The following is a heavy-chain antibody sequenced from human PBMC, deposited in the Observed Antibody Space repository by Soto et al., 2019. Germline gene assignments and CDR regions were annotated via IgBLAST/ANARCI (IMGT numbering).Heavy chain of an antibody. D-gene: IGHD3-10*01. J-gene: IGHJ6*02. CDR3: ASSLWFGELPDDYYYYGMDV. V-gene: IGHV4-34*01. Sequence: SETLSLTCAVYGGSFSGYYWSWIRQPPGKGLEWIGEINHSGSTNYNPSLKSRVTISVDTSKNQFSLKLSSVTAADTAVYYCASSLWFGELPDDYYYYGMDVWGQGTTVTVSS. CDR2: INHSGST. CDR1: GGSFSGYY.